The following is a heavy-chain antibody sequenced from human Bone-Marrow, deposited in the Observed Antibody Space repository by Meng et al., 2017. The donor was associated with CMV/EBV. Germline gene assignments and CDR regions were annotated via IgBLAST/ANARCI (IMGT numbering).Heavy chain of an antibody. CDR1: GFTFSSYA. D-gene: IGHD6-13*01. V-gene: IGHV3-30-3*01. CDR3: ARGRYSSSWLFWSWFDP. J-gene: IGHJ5*02. CDR2: ISYDGSNK. Sequence: GGSLRLSCAASGFTFSSYAMHWVRQAPGKGLEWVAVISYDGSNKYYADSVKGRFTISRDNSKNTLYLQMNSLRAEDTAAYYCARGRYSSSWLFWSWFDPWGQGTLVTVSS.